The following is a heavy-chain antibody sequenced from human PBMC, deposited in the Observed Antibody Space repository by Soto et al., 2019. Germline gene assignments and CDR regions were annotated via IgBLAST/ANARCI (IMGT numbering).Heavy chain of an antibody. J-gene: IGHJ4*02. D-gene: IGHD3-10*01. CDR1: GFSFSSYS. CDR2: INQDGIEK. CDR3: TSLMVRGVMWLDY. Sequence: PGGSLRLSCAASGFSFSSYSMSWVRQAPGKGLEWVANINQDGIEKYYVDSVKGRFIISRDNAENSLYLQMSSLIAEDTAVYYCTSLMVRGVMWLDYWGQGALVTVSS. V-gene: IGHV3-7*05.